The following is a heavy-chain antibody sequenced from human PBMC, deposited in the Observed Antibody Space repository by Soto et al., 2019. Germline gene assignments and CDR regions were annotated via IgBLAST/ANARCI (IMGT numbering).Heavy chain of an antibody. CDR2: ISHDGSNK. Sequence: QVQLVESGGGVVQPGRSLRLSCAASGFTFSSYAMHWVRQAPGKGLEWVAVISHDGSNKYYADSVKGRFTISRDNSKNTLYLQMNSLRAEDTAVYYCVSARLGPYYYYYGMDVWGQGTTVTVSS. CDR3: VSARLGPYYYYYGMDV. V-gene: IGHV3-30-3*01. CDR1: GFTFSSYA. D-gene: IGHD3-9*01. J-gene: IGHJ6*02.